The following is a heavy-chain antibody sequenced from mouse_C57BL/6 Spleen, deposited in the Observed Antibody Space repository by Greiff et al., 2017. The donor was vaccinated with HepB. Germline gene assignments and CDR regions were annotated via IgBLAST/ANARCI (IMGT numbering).Heavy chain of an antibody. D-gene: IGHD4-1*01. Sequence: VQLQQPGAELVRPGTSVKLSCKASGYTFTSYWMHWVKQRPGQGLEWIGVIDPSDSYTNYNQKFKGKATLTVDTSSSTAYMQLSSLTSEDSAVYYCARGLGRDFDYWGQGTTLTVSS. J-gene: IGHJ2*01. V-gene: IGHV1-59*01. CDR1: GYTFTSYW. CDR2: IDPSDSYT. CDR3: ARGLGRDFDY.